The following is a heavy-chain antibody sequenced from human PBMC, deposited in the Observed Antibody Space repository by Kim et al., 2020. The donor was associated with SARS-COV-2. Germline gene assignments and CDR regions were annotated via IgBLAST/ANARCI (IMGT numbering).Heavy chain of an antibody. V-gene: IGHV4-34*01. Sequence: SETLSLTCAVYGVSFSDFQWSWIRQTPEKGLEWIGEINHSGSSSCNPSLKSRVSMSVDTSKNQFSLKVNSVTAADTAVYYCSAGAPGHWGQGTVVTVS. CDR2: INHSGSS. J-gene: IGHJ1*01. CDR3: SAGAPGH. CDR1: GVSFSDFQ.